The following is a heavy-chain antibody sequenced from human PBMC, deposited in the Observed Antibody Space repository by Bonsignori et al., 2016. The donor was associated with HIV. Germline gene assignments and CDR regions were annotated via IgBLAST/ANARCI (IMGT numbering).Heavy chain of an antibody. D-gene: IGHD2/OR15-2a*01. CDR2: ISENGGRT. J-gene: IGHJ4*02. Sequence: WIRQPPGKGLEWVSAISENGGRTSYADSVKGRFTISRDNSKNILYLQMSSLRVEDTAVYYCAKVCLQLPNMGDHYCLDDWGQGTLVTVSS. CDR3: AKVCLQLPNMGDHYCLDD. V-gene: IGHV3-23*01.